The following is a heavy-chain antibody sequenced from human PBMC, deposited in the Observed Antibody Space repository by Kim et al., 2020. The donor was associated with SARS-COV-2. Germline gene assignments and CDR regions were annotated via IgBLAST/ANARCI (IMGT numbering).Heavy chain of an antibody. CDR1: GGSISSSSYY. V-gene: IGHV4-39*07. J-gene: IGHJ6*02. Sequence: SETLSLTCTVSGGSISSSSYYWGWIRQPPGKGLEWIGSIYYSGSTYYNPSLKSRVTISVDTSKNQFSLKLSSVTAADTAVYYCARMGTGQLVGYGMDVWGQGTTVTVSS. CDR3: ARMGTGQLVGYGMDV. D-gene: IGHD6-13*01. CDR2: IYYSGST.